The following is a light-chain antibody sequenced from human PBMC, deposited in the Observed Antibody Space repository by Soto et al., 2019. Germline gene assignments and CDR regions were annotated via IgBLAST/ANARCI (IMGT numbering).Light chain of an antibody. J-gene: IGKJ5*01. CDR3: QQRSNWPPSIT. CDR2: DAS. CDR1: QSVSSY. Sequence: EIVLTQSPATLSLSPGERATLSCRASQSVSSYLAWYQQKPGQAPRLLIYDASNRATGIPARFSGSGSGTDFTLTISSLEPEDSGVYYCQQRSNWPPSITFGQGTRLEIK. V-gene: IGKV3-11*01.